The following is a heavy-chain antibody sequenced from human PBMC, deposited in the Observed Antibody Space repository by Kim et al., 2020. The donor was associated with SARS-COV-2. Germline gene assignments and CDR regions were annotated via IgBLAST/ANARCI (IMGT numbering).Heavy chain of an antibody. D-gene: IGHD4-4*01. J-gene: IGHJ6*02. Sequence: SETLSLTCTVSGGSVSSGSYYWSWIRQPPGKGLEWIGYIYYSGSTNYNPSLKSRVTISVDTSKNKFSLKLSSVTAADTAVYYCAASHDYSNYEPYYYYYYGMDVWGQGTTVTVSS. CDR2: IYYSGST. V-gene: IGHV4-61*01. CDR1: GGSVSSGSYY. CDR3: AASHDYSNYEPYYYYYYGMDV.